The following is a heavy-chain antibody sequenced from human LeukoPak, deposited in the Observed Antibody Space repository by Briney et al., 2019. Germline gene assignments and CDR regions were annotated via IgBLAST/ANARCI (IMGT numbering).Heavy chain of an antibody. J-gene: IGHJ4*02. V-gene: IGHV3-9*01. CDR3: AKGGYYDSSGLIDY. CDR2: ISWNSGSI. D-gene: IGHD3-22*01. Sequence: GGSLRLSSAASGFTFDDYAMHWVRQAPGKGLEWVSGISWNSGSIGYADSVKGRFTISRDNAKNSLYLQMNSLRAEDTALYYCAKGGYYDSSGLIDYWGQGTLVTVSS. CDR1: GFTFDDYA.